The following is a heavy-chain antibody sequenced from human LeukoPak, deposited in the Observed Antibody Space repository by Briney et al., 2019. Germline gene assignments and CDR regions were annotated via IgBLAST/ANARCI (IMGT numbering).Heavy chain of an antibody. V-gene: IGHV1-46*01. D-gene: IGHD1-26*01. CDR2: INPSGGST. CDR3: ARRMWELRGPFDP. Sequence: ASVKVSCKASGYTFTSYYMHWVRQAPGQGLEWMGIINPSGGSTSYVQKFQGRVTMTRDTSTSTVYMELSSLRSEDTAVYYCARRMWELRGPFDPWGQGTLVTVSS. CDR1: GYTFTSYY. J-gene: IGHJ5*02.